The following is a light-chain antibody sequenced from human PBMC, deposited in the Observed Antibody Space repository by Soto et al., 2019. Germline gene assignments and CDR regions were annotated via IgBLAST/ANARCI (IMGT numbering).Light chain of an antibody. CDR1: SSNIGNNY. V-gene: IGLV1-51*02. Sequence: QSVLTQPPSGSAAPGQKVTISCSGSSSNIGNNYVSWYQQLPGTAPKLHIYENNKRPSGIPDRFSGSKSGTSATLGITGLQTGDEADYYCGTWDSSLSAGGVFGTGTKVTVL. CDR3: GTWDSSLSAGGV. CDR2: ENN. J-gene: IGLJ1*01.